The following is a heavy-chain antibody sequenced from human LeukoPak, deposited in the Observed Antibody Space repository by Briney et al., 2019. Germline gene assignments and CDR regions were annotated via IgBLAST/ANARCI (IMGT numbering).Heavy chain of an antibody. CDR3: AARYDYVWGSYGDY. V-gene: IGHV3-23*01. J-gene: IGHJ4*02. CDR2: ISGSGGST. D-gene: IGHD3-16*01. Sequence: GGSLRLSCAASGFTFSSYAMSWVRQAPGKGLEWVSAISGSGGSTYYADSVKGRFTISRDNSKNTLYLQMNSLRAEDTAVCYCAARYDYVWGSYGDYWGQGTLVTVSS. CDR1: GFTFSSYA.